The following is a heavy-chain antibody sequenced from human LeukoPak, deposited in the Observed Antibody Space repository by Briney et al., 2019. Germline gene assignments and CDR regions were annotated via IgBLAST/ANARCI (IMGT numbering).Heavy chain of an antibody. V-gene: IGHV4-38-2*01. Sequence: SETLSLTCGVSGYSISRGYYWAWIRQPPGKGLEWIGTIYHIGSTYYTPSLGSRVTISVDTSKNEFSLNLKSVTAADTAVYYCARAGWIVTSGIDYWGQGALVTVSS. CDR3: ARAGWIVTSGIDY. CDR1: GYSISRGYY. D-gene: IGHD2-2*03. CDR2: IYHIGST. J-gene: IGHJ4*02.